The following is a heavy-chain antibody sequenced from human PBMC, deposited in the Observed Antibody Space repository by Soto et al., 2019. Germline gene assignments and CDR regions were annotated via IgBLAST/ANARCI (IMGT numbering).Heavy chain of an antibody. V-gene: IGHV1-18*04. CDR3: ARDNPIIVVVPAAPSSIMDV. CDR1: GYTFTSYG. CDR2: ISAYNGST. D-gene: IGHD2-2*01. J-gene: IGHJ6*02. Sequence: GALVKVSCKASGYTFTSYGISWVRQAPGQGLEWMGWISAYNGSTNYAQKLQGRVTMTTDTSTSTAYMELRSLRSDDTAVYYCARDNPIIVVVPAAPSSIMDVWGQGTTVTVS.